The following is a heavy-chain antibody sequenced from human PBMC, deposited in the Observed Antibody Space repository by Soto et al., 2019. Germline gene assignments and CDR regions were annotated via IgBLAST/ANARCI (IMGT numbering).Heavy chain of an antibody. D-gene: IGHD6-13*01. CDR3: VSRQLRRPFYI. CDR1: GFSLSNSEVG. V-gene: IGHV2-5*02. Sequence: QITLKESGPTLVKPTQTLTLTCSFSGFSLSNSEVGVGWIRQPPGRALEWLAIIYWDDDKRFSPSLKSRLTIIKYTSKNQVVLTLTNVDPVDTATYHCVSRQLRRPFYIWGQGTMVNVSS. CDR2: IYWDDDK. J-gene: IGHJ3*02.